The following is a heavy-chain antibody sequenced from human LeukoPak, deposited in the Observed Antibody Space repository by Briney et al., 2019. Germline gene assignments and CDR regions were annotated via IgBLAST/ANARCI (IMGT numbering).Heavy chain of an antibody. CDR3: ARSLRPASFDP. V-gene: IGHV3-7*01. J-gene: IGHJ5*02. Sequence: GGSLRLSCAASGFSFSSYWMSWVRQAPGKGLEWVANINQDGSEKYYVDSVEGRFTISRDNAKNSLYLQMNSLRAEDTAVYYCARSLRPASFDPWGQGTMVTVSS. CDR1: GFSFSSYW. CDR2: INQDGSEK.